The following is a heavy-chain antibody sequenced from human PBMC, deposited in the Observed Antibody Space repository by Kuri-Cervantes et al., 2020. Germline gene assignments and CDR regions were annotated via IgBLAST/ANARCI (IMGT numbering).Heavy chain of an antibody. CDR1: GFTFSSYG. CDR3: ARLSPGDYYYGMDV. J-gene: IGHJ6*02. CDR2: ISYDGRHQ. Sequence: GESLKISCAASGFTFSSYGMHWVRQAPGKGLEWVAIISYDGRHQYYADSVKGRFTISRDNSKNTLYLQMNSLRAEDTAVYYCARLSPGDYYYGMDVWGQGTTVTVSS. V-gene: IGHV3-30*03.